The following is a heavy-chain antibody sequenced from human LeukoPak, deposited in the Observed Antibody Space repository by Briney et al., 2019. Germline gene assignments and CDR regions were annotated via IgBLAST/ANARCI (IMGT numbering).Heavy chain of an antibody. V-gene: IGHV3-48*04. D-gene: IGHD6-13*01. J-gene: IGHJ4*02. CDR3: ARAKSSSWYSPDY. CDR1: GFTFSSYA. Sequence: GGSLRLSCAASGFTFSSYAMSWVRQAPGKGLEWVSYISSSGSTIYYADSVKGRFTISRDNAKNSLYLQMNSLRAEDTAVYYCARAKSSSWYSPDYWGQGTLVTVSS. CDR2: ISSSGSTI.